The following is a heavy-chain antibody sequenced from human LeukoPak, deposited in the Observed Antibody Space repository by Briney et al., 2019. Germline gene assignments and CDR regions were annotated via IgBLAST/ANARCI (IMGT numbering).Heavy chain of an antibody. Sequence: GQSLKTSSKGSGYSFTSYWIGWVRKMPGKGLEWMGIIYPRDSDTRYSPSFQGQVTISADKSIRTAYLQWSSLTASDTAMYYCARPGYYGDYSFDFWGEGTLATVSS. V-gene: IGHV5-51*01. CDR1: GYSFTSYW. D-gene: IGHD4-17*01. CDR2: IYPRDSDT. J-gene: IGHJ4*01. CDR3: ARPGYYGDYSFDF.